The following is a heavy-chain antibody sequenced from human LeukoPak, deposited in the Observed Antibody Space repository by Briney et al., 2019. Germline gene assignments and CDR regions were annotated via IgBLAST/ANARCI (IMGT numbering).Heavy chain of an antibody. CDR1: GFTFSSYA. CDR3: ARDVIEDSSGYVFDY. J-gene: IGHJ4*02. V-gene: IGHV3-30*04. D-gene: IGHD3-22*01. Sequence: GRSLRLSCAASGFTFSSYAMHWVRQAPGKGLEWVAVISYDGSNKYYADSVKGRFTISRDNSKNTLYLQMDSLRAEDTAVYYCARDVIEDSSGYVFDYWGQGTLVTVSS. CDR2: ISYDGSNK.